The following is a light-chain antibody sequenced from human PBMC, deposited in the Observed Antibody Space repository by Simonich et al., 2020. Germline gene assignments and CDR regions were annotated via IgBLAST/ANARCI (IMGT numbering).Light chain of an antibody. Sequence: QSVLTQPPSASVTPGQRVTISCSGSSSNIGSNTVNGYQQLPGTAPNLLIYRNNQRPPGIPDRFSGSKSDTSASLAISGLQSEDEADYYCAAWDDSLNGVVFGGGTKLTVL. CDR2: RNN. V-gene: IGLV1-44*01. CDR3: AAWDDSLNGVV. J-gene: IGLJ2*01. CDR1: SSNIGSNT.